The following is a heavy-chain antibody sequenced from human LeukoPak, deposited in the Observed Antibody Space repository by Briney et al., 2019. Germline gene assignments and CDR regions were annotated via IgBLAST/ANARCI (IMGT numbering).Heavy chain of an antibody. Sequence: KPSETLSLTCAVYGGSFSGYYWSWIRQPPGKGLEWIGEINHSGSTNYNPSLKSRVTISVDTSKNQFSLKLSSVTAADTAVYYCARDFFDYGDGSDYFDYWGQGTLVTVSS. CDR3: ARDFFDYGDGSDYFDY. CDR2: INHSGST. CDR1: GGSFSGYY. J-gene: IGHJ4*02. D-gene: IGHD4-17*01. V-gene: IGHV4-34*01.